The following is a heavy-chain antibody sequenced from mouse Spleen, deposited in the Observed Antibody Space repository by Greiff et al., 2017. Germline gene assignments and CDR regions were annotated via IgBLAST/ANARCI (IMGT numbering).Heavy chain of an antibody. D-gene: IGHD2-3*01. CDR1: GYSITSGYY. CDR2: ISYDGSN. Sequence: EVKLMESGPGLVKPSQSLSLTCSVTGYSITSGYYWNWIRQFPGNKLEWMGYISYDGSNNYNPSLKNRISITRDTSKNQFFLKLNSVTTEDTATYYCAREKSDGPWFAYWGQGTLVTVSA. V-gene: IGHV3-6*01. J-gene: IGHJ3*01. CDR3: AREKSDGPWFAY.